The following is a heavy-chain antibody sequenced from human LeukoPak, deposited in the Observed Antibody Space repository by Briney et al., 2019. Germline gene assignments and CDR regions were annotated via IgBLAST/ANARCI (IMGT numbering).Heavy chain of an antibody. CDR3: ARDSAYFDWLTVYYYYYYMDV. Sequence: GGSLRLSCAASGFTFSSYAMHWVRQAPGKGLEWVAVISYDGSNKYYADSVKGRFTISRDNSKNTPYLQMNSLRAEDTAVYYCARDSAYFDWLTVYYYYYYMDVWGKGTTVTVSS. D-gene: IGHD3-9*01. V-gene: IGHV3-30*04. CDR2: ISYDGSNK. J-gene: IGHJ6*03. CDR1: GFTFSSYA.